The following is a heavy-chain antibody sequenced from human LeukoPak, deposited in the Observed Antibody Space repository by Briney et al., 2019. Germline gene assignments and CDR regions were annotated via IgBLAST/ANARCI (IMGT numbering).Heavy chain of an antibody. D-gene: IGHD6-13*01. Sequence: ASVKVSCKASGYTFTGYYMHWVLQAPGQGLEWMGRINPNSGGTNYAQKFQGRVTMTRDTSISTAYMELSRLRSDDTAVYYCAREWGSSSWFNWFDPWGQGTLVTVSS. J-gene: IGHJ5*02. CDR1: GYTFTGYY. CDR3: AREWGSSSWFNWFDP. V-gene: IGHV1-2*06. CDR2: INPNSGGT.